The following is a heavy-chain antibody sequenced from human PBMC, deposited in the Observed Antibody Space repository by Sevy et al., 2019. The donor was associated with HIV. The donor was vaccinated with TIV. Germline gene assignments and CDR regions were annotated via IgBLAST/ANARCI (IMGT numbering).Heavy chain of an antibody. J-gene: IGHJ6*02. CDR3: ARDCSSTTCLWGLDV. CDR1: VFTFSNYW. CDR2: IKRDGSER. Sequence: GGSLRLSCAASVFTFSNYWMTWVRQAPGKGLEWVANIKRDGSERYYVASVKGRFTISRDNAKNSLYLQMNSLRADDTAVYYCARDCSSTTCLWGLDVWGQGTTVTVSS. V-gene: IGHV3-7*03. D-gene: IGHD2-2*01.